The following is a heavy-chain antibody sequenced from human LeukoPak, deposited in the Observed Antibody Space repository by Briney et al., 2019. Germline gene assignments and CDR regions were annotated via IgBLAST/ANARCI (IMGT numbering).Heavy chain of an antibody. Sequence: GGSLRLSCVASGFTLRSYVMNWVRQAPGKGLEWVSGSSGGGGSTYYADSVKGRFTISRGNSKNTLYLQMDSLRAEDTAVYYCARRFDYWGQGTLVTVSS. J-gene: IGHJ4*02. CDR2: SSGGGGST. V-gene: IGHV3-23*01. CDR3: ARRFDY. CDR1: GFTLRSYV.